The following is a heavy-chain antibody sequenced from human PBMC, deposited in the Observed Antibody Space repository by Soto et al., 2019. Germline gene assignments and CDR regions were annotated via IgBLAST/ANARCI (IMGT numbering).Heavy chain of an antibody. J-gene: IGHJ4*02. CDR2: ISYDGSNK. CDR3: AKIGPGNWEMVVSWGGEAVDN. Sequence: GGSLRLSCAASGFTFSSYGMHWVRQAPGKGLEWVAVISYDGSNKYYADSVKGRFTISRDNSKNTLYLQMNSLRAEDTAVYYLAKIGPGNWEMVVSWGGEAVDNWGQGPWSPSPQ. CDR1: GFTFSSYG. D-gene: IGHD2-15*01. V-gene: IGHV3-30*18.